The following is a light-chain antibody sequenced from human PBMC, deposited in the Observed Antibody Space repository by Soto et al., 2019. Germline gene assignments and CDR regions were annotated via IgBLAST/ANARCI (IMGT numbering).Light chain of an antibody. CDR2: NAS. J-gene: IGKJ1*01. Sequence: DIQMTQSPSTLSGSVGDRVTISCRASQTISSWLAWYQQKPGKAPKLLIYNASTLKSGVPSRFSGSGSGTEFTLTISSLQPDDFATYYCQHYNSYSEAFGQGTKVYIK. V-gene: IGKV1-5*03. CDR3: QHYNSYSEA. CDR1: QTISSW.